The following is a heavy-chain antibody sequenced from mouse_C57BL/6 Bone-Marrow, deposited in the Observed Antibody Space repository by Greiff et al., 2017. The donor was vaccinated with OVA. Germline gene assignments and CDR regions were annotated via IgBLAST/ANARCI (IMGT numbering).Heavy chain of an antibody. Sequence: VHVKQSGAELVRPGASVKLSCTASGFNIKDDYMHWVKERPEQGLEWIGWIDPENGDTEYASKFQGKATITADTSSKTVYLHLSSLTSEDTAVYYCTPYRYWGQGTTLPVSS. CDR3: TPYRY. CDR2: IDPENGDT. CDR1: GFNIKDDY. V-gene: IGHV14-4*01. J-gene: IGHJ2*01.